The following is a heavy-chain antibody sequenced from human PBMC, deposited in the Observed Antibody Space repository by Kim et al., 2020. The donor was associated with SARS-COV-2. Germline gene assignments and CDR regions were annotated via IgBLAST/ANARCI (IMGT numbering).Heavy chain of an antibody. Sequence: GGSLRLSCAASGFAVSSNYMSWVRQAPGKGLEWVSVIYSRRNTFYADSVEGRFTISRDNSKNTVYLQMNSLRAEDTAVYYCTRHANRRYCTGTDCYVWGQGTLVTVSS. V-gene: IGHV3-53*01. J-gene: IGHJ4*02. CDR3: TRHANRRYCTGTDCYV. CDR2: IYSRRNT. CDR1: GFAVSSNY. D-gene: IGHD2-8*02.